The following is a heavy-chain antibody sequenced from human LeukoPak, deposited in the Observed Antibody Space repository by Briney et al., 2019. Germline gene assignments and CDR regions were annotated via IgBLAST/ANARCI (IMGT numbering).Heavy chain of an antibody. D-gene: IGHD3-10*02. Sequence: GGSLRLSCAASGFTFSSYGMHWVRQDPGKGLEWVAVISYDGSNKYYADSVKGRFTISRDNAKNSLYLQMNSLRAEDTAVYYCAELGITMIGGVWGKGTTVTISS. J-gene: IGHJ6*04. CDR1: GFTFSSYG. CDR3: AELGITMIGGV. V-gene: IGHV3-30*18. CDR2: ISYDGSNK.